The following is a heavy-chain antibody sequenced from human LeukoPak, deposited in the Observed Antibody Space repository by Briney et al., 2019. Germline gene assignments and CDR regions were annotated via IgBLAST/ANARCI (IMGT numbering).Heavy chain of an antibody. CDR3: ARGPYVWGSYRPFDY. J-gene: IGHJ4*02. D-gene: IGHD3-16*02. Sequence: SETLSLTCAVYGGSFSGYYWSWIRQPPGKGLEWIGEINHSGSTNYNPSLKSRVTISVDTSKNQFSLKLSSVTAADTAVYCCARGPYVWGSYRPFDYWGQGTLVTVSS. CDR1: GGSFSGYY. V-gene: IGHV4-34*01. CDR2: INHSGST.